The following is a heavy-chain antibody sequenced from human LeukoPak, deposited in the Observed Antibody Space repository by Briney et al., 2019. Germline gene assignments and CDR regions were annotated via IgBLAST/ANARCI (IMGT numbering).Heavy chain of an antibody. CDR1: GGSFSGHY. V-gene: IGHV4-34*01. Sequence: PSETLSLTCAVYGGSFSGHYWSWIRQPPGKGLEWIGEINHSGSTNYNPSLKSRVTISVDTSKNQFSLKLSSVTAADTAVYYCARVKGYSSSQRVYYFDYWGQGTLVTVSS. J-gene: IGHJ4*02. CDR2: INHSGST. D-gene: IGHD6-13*01. CDR3: ARVKGYSSSQRVYYFDY.